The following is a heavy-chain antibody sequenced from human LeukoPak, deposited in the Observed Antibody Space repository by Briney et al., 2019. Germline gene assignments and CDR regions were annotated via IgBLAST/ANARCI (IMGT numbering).Heavy chain of an antibody. CDR3: ASPVHSSGYYPAGY. J-gene: IGHJ4*02. D-gene: IGHD3-22*01. Sequence: GGSLRLSCAASGFTFSSYAMHWVRQAPGKGLEWVAVISYDGSNKYYADSVKGRFTISRDNSKNTLYLQMNSLRAEDTAVYYCASPVHSSGYYPAGYWGQGTLVTVSS. CDR2: ISYDGSNK. V-gene: IGHV3-30-3*01. CDR1: GFTFSSYA.